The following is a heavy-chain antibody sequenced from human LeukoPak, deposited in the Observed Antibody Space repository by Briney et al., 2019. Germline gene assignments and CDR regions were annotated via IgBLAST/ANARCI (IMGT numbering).Heavy chain of an antibody. V-gene: IGHV1-2*02. J-gene: IGHJ6*03. CDR2: INPNSGGT. CDR1: GYTFTGYY. CDR3: ARGGYYYYYHMDV. Sequence: GASLKVSCTASGYTFTGYYMHWVRQAPGQRLEWMGWINPNSGGTNYAQKFQSRVTMTRDTSISTAYMELSRLRSDDTAVYYCARGGYYYYYHMDVWGKGTTVTVSS.